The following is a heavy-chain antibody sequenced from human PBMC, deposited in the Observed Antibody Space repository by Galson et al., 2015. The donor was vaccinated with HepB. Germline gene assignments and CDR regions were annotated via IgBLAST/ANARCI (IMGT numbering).Heavy chain of an antibody. CDR2: IGSGGSTI. J-gene: IGHJ4*02. Sequence: ALRLSCAAKGFIYSDYYMTWIRQAPGKGLEWVSYIGSGGSTIYYADSVKGRFTVSRDNAKNSLFLQMNSLRAEDTAVYYCARDYSSRWFYFDYWGQGTLVTVSS. D-gene: IGHD6-13*01. CDR3: ARDYSSRWFYFDY. CDR1: GFIYSDYY. V-gene: IGHV3-11*01.